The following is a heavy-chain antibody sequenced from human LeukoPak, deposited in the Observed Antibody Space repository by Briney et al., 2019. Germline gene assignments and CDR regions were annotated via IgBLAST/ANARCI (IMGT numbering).Heavy chain of an antibody. CDR1: GGSISSGDYY. CDR3: ARGSFGVDRYYYYGMDV. J-gene: IGHJ6*02. V-gene: IGHV4-39*07. CDR2: INHSGST. Sequence: PSETLSLTCTVSGGSISSGDYYWSWIRQPPGKGLEWIGEINHSGSTNYNPSLKSRVTISVDTSKNQFSLKLSSVTAADTAVYYCARGSFGVDRYYYYGMDVWGQGTTVTVSS. D-gene: IGHD3-3*01.